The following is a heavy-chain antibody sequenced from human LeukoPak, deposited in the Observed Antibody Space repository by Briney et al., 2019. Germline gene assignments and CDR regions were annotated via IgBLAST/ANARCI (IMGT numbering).Heavy chain of an antibody. J-gene: IGHJ5*02. CDR2: IYYSGST. CDR3: ARGLYGSSWKGNWFDP. CDR1: GGSISSGGYY. V-gene: IGHV4-31*03. D-gene: IGHD6-13*01. Sequence: SETLSLTCTVSGGSISSGGYYWSWIRQHPGKGLEWIGYIYYSGSTYYNPSLKSRVTISVDTSKNQFSLKLSSVTAADTAVYYCARGLYGSSWKGNWFDPWGQGTLVTVSS.